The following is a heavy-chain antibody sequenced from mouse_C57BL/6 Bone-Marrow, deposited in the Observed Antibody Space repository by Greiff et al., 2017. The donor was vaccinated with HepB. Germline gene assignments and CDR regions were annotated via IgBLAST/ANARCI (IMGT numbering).Heavy chain of an antibody. CDR1: GYTFTDYY. V-gene: IGHV1-19*01. CDR3: AGNYYGSSYGFAY. CDR2: INPYNGGT. Sequence: EVQLQQSGPVLVKHGASVKMSCKASGYTFTDYYMNWVKQSHGKSLEWIGVINPYNGGTSYNQKFKGKATLTVDKSSSTAYMELNSLTSEDSAVYYCAGNYYGSSYGFAYWGQGTLVTVSA. D-gene: IGHD1-1*01. J-gene: IGHJ3*01.